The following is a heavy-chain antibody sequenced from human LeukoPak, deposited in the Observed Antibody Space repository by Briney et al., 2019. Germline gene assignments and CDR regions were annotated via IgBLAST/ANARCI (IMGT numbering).Heavy chain of an antibody. CDR1: GGSISSSSYY. CDR3: ARDAGGNFDY. Sequence: KPSETLSLTCTVSGGSISSSSYYWGWIRQPPGKGLEWIGSIYYSGSTYYNPSLKSRVTISVDTSKNQFSLKLSSVTAADTAVYYCARDAGGNFDYWGQGTLVTVSS. V-gene: IGHV4-39*07. J-gene: IGHJ4*02. CDR2: IYYSGST.